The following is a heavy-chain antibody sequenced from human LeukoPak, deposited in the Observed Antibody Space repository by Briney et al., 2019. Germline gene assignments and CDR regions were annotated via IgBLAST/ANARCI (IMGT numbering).Heavy chain of an antibody. CDR1: GGSISSYY. V-gene: IGHV4-59*12. CDR3: ARAGVTRSITIFGVVITHPNWFDP. CDR2: IYYSGST. Sequence: SETLSLTCRVSGGSISSYYWSWIRQAPGKGLEWIGYIYYSGSTKYSPSLKSRVTISLDTSKNQLSLKLSSVTAADTAVYYCARAGVTRSITIFGVVITHPNWFDPWGQGTLVTVSS. D-gene: IGHD3-3*01. J-gene: IGHJ5*02.